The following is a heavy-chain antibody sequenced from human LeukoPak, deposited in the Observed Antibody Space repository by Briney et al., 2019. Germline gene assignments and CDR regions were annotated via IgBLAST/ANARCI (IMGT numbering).Heavy chain of an antibody. Sequence: GGSLRLSCAASGFTFSNYWMHWVRQAPGKGLVWVSRINSDGSSTTYADSVKGRFTVSRDNGQNTLYLQMNSLRAEDTAVYYCAREGRGYSYAFEYWGQGTLVTVSS. CDR2: INSDGSST. CDR3: AREGRGYSYAFEY. CDR1: GFTFSNYW. J-gene: IGHJ4*02. V-gene: IGHV3-74*01. D-gene: IGHD5-18*01.